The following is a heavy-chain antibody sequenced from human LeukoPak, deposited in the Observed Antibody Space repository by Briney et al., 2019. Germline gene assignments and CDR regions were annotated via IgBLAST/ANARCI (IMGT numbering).Heavy chain of an antibody. CDR2: FDPEDGET. CDR3: ARARLGPYYYYYMDV. V-gene: IGHV1-24*01. CDR1: GYTLTELS. D-gene: IGHD4-11*01. J-gene: IGHJ6*03. Sequence: ASVKVSCKVSGYTLTELSMHWVRQAPGKGLEWMGGFDPEDGETIYAQKFQGRVTMTEDTSTDTAYMELSRLRSDDTAVYYCARARLGPYYYYYMDVWGKGTTVTVSS.